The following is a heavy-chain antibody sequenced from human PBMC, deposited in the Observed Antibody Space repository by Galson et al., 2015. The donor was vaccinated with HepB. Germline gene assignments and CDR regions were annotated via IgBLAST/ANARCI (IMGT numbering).Heavy chain of an antibody. V-gene: IGHV5-51*01. CDR3: ARLGSPVQLGIVETGAFDI. D-gene: IGHD7-27*01. J-gene: IGHJ3*02. CDR1: GYSFTSYW. Sequence: QSGAEVKKPGESLKISCKGSGYSFTSYWIGWVRQMPGKGLEWMGIIYPGDSDTRYSPSFQGQVTISADKSISTAYLQWSSLKASDTAMYYCARLGSPVQLGIVETGAFDIWGQGTMVTVSS. CDR2: IYPGDSDT.